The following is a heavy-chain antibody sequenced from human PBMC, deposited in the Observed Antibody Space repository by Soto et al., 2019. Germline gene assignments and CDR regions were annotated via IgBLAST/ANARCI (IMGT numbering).Heavy chain of an antibody. Sequence: QVQLVQSGAEVKKPGSSVKVSCKASGGTFSSYAISWVRQAPGQGLEWMGGIIPIFGTANYAQKFQGRVTITADKSTSTAYMELSSLRSEDTAVYYCARGGGDSSRWEGPYYDYGMDVWGQGTTVTVSS. J-gene: IGHJ6*02. CDR1: GGTFSSYA. D-gene: IGHD6-13*01. CDR2: IIPIFGTA. CDR3: ARGGGDSSRWEGPYYDYGMDV. V-gene: IGHV1-69*06.